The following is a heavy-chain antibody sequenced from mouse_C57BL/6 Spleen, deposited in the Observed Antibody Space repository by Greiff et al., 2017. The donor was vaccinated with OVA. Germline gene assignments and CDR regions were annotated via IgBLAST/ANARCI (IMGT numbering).Heavy chain of an antibody. CDR2: INPGSGGT. CDR3: AREGEGY. CDR1: GYAFTNYL. V-gene: IGHV1-54*01. J-gene: IGHJ2*01. Sequence: QVQLQQSGAELVRPGTSVKVSCKASGYAFTNYLIEWVKQRPGQGLEWIGVINPGSGGTNYNEKFKGKATLTADKSSSTAYMQLSGLTSEDSGVYFCAREGEGYWGQGTTLTVSS.